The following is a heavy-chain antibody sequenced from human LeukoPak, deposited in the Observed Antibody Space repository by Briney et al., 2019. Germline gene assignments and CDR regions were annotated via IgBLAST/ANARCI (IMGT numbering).Heavy chain of an antibody. J-gene: IGHJ4*02. CDR2: ITGGGTT. D-gene: IGHD6-19*01. CDR1: GFTFSTCL. V-gene: IGHV3-23*01. CDR3: ATLMYTTGRQGFDS. Sequence: GGSLRLSCAASGFTFSTCLMSWVRQAPGKGMEWVSTITGGGTTYYADSAKGRFTVSRDNSKRTLYLQMNSLRVEDTALYYCATLMYTTGRQGFDSWGQGTRVTVSS.